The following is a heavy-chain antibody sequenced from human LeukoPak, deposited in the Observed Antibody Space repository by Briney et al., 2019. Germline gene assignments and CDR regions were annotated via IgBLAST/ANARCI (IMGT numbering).Heavy chain of an antibody. CDR1: GFTFSSYA. Sequence: GGSLRLSCAASGFTFSSYAMSWVRQAPGKGGEGVSAISCSGGSTYYADSVKGRFTISRDNSKNTLYLQMNSLRAEDTAVYYCAQGDYYFDYWGQGTLVTVSS. CDR3: AQGDYYFDY. V-gene: IGHV3-23*01. CDR2: ISCSGGST. J-gene: IGHJ4*02. D-gene: IGHD3-16*01.